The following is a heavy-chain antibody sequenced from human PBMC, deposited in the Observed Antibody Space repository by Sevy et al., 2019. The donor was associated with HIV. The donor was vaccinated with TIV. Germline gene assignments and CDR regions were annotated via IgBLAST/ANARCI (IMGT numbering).Heavy chain of an antibody. CDR2: INSDGSST. CDR1: GFTFSSYW. CDR3: AREEYYGSGSYYNGDAFDI. Sequence: GEYLKISCAASGFTFSSYWMHWVRQAPGKGLVWVSRINSDGSSTSYADSVKGRFTISRDNAKNTLYLQMNSLRAEDTAVYYCAREEYYGSGSYYNGDAFDIWGQGTMVTVSS. D-gene: IGHD3-10*01. J-gene: IGHJ3*02. V-gene: IGHV3-74*01.